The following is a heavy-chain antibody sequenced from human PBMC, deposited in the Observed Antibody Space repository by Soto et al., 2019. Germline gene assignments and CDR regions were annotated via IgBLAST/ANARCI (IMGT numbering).Heavy chain of an antibody. Sequence: GASVKVSCKASGYTFTSYDINWVRQATGQGLEWMGWMNPNSGNTGYAQKFQGRVTMTRNTSISTAYMELSSLRSGDTAVYYCAREEYSSGWPPPGFDPWGQGTLVTVSS. D-gene: IGHD6-19*01. V-gene: IGHV1-8*01. CDR1: GYTFTSYD. CDR2: MNPNSGNT. J-gene: IGHJ5*02. CDR3: AREEYSSGWPPPGFDP.